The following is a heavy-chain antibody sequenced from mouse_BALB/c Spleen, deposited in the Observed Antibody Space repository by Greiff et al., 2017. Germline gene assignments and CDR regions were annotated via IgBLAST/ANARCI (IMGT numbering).Heavy chain of an antibody. CDR1: GFTFSSYA. Sequence: VKLVESGGGLVKPGGSLKLSCAASGFTFSSYAMSWVRQTPGKGLEWLGMIWGGGSTDYNSALKSRLSISKDNSKSQVFLKMNSLQTDDTAMYYCARNWDSSEMDYWGQGTSVTVSS. D-gene: IGHD3-2*01. J-gene: IGHJ4*01. V-gene: IGHV2-4-1*01. CDR2: IWGGGST. CDR3: ARNWDSSEMDY.